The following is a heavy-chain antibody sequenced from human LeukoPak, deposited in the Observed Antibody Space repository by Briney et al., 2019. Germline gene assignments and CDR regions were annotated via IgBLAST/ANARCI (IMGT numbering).Heavy chain of an antibody. CDR2: ISGSGGST. CDR3: AKTPGYTTVTSHDY. CDR1: GFTFNSYA. V-gene: IGHV3-23*01. Sequence: PPGGSLRLSCAASGFTFNSYAMSWVRQAPGKGLEWVSAISGSGGSTYYADSMRGRFTISRDNSKSTLYLQMNSLRAEDTAAYYCAKTPGYTTVTSHDYWGQGTLVTVSS. D-gene: IGHD4-17*01. J-gene: IGHJ4*02.